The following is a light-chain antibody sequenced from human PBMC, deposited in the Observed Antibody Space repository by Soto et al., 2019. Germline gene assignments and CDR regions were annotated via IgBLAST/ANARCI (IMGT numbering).Light chain of an antibody. J-gene: IGLJ1*01. CDR1: NSDVGSYNF. CDR2: DVG. Sequence: QSALTQPRSVSGSPGQSVTISCTGTNSDVGSYNFVSWYQQYPGKAPKLIIYDVGKRPSGVPDRFSGSKSGNTASLTISGLQAEDEADYYCFSYAGSFTLYVFGTGTKLNVL. CDR3: FSYAGSFTLYV. V-gene: IGLV2-11*01.